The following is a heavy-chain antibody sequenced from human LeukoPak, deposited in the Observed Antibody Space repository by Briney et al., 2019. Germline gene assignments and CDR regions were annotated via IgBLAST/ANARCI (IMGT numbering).Heavy chain of an antibody. D-gene: IGHD3-9*01. J-gene: IGHJ4*02. CDR1: GFTFSSYG. Sequence: GRSLRLSCAASGFTFSSYGMQWVRQAPGKGLEWGAVISYDGSNKYYADSVKGRFTISRDNSKNTLYLQMNSLRAEDTAVYYFAKDERDYDILTGYNIDYWGQGTLVTVSS. CDR2: ISYDGSNK. CDR3: AKDERDYDILTGYNIDY. V-gene: IGHV3-30*18.